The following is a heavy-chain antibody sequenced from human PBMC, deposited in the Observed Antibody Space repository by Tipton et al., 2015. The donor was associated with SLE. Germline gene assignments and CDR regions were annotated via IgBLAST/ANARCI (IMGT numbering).Heavy chain of an antibody. D-gene: IGHD6-13*01. CDR3: ARAPIAAPTGYYYGMDV. Sequence: TLSLTCTVSGYSISSSYYWSWIRQPPGKGLEWIGYIYYSGSTNYNPSLKSRVTISVDTSKNQFSLKLSSVTAADTAVYYCARAPIAAPTGYYYGMDVWGRGTTVTVSS. CDR1: GYSISSSYY. J-gene: IGHJ6*02. CDR2: IYYSGST. V-gene: IGHV4-61*01.